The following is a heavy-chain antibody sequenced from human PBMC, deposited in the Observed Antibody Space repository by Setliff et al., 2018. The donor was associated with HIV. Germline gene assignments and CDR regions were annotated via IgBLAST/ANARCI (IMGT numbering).Heavy chain of an antibody. CDR3: ARGPTPGIRYSGTLRYWYFYV. J-gene: IGHJ2*01. V-gene: IGHV4-34*01. CDR1: GESLSGGY. D-gene: IGHD1-26*01. Sequence: PSETLSLTCAVYGESLSGGYWSWIRQSPGKGLELIGEINHRGTTNYNPSLKSRVTILLHTSTNQFSLVLNSVIASDTAVYYFARGPTPGIRYSGTLRYWYFYVWGRGSRVTVS. CDR2: INHRGTT.